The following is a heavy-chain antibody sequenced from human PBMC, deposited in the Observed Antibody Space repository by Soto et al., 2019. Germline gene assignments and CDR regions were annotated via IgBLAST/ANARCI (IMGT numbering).Heavy chain of an antibody. CDR2: IYYSGST. Sequence: QVQLQESGPGLVKPSQTLSLTCTVSGGSISSGGYYWSWIRQHPGKGLEWIGYIYYSGSTYYNPSLKSRVTISVDTSKNQFSLKLSSVTAADTAVYYCAREGAIVLVPAGNYYYYGMDVWGQGTTVTVSS. D-gene: IGHD2-2*01. J-gene: IGHJ6*02. V-gene: IGHV4-31*03. CDR3: AREGAIVLVPAGNYYYYGMDV. CDR1: GGSISSGGYY.